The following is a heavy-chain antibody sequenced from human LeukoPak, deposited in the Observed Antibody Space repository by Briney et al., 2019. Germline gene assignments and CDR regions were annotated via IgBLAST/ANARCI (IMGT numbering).Heavy chain of an antibody. Sequence: SETLSLTCAVSGGSISSGGYSWSWIRQSPGKGLEWIGYINHSGSTNYNPSLKSRVTISVDTSKNQFSLKLSSVTAADTAVYYCARDWTRMTTVTTSGWFDPWGQGTLVTVSS. CDR3: ARDWTRMTTVTTSGWFDP. CDR1: GGSISSGGYS. J-gene: IGHJ5*02. D-gene: IGHD4-17*01. CDR2: INHSGST. V-gene: IGHV4-30-2*06.